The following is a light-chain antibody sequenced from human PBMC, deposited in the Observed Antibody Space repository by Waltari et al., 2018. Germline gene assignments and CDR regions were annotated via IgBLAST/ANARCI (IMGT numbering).Light chain of an antibody. Sequence: QSALTQPASVSGSPGQSITISCPGTSSDVGGYNLVSWYQQHPGTAPKLIIYGGSKRPSGVSNRFSGSKSGNTASLTISGLQAEDEAAYYCCSYTTSITWVFGGGTKLTVL. CDR2: GGS. V-gene: IGLV2-23*01. CDR1: SSDVGGYNL. J-gene: IGLJ3*02. CDR3: CSYTTSITWV.